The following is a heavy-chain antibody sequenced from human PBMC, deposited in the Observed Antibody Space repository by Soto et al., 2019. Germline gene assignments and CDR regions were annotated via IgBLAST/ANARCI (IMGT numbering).Heavy chain of an antibody. J-gene: IGHJ3*02. Sequence: QLHLVQSGAVVKKPGASVTVSCSASGYPVTAYYMHWVRQAPGRGLEWMGGINPATGAAKYTQTFQGRVTMTRDRSTSTVFMELSGLTSEETAVFYCARGGGVGVAGSAAFDMWGQGTLVTVSS. CDR3: ARGGGVGVAGSAAFDM. CDR2: INPATGAA. CDR1: GYPVTAYY. V-gene: IGHV1-2*02. D-gene: IGHD3-3*01.